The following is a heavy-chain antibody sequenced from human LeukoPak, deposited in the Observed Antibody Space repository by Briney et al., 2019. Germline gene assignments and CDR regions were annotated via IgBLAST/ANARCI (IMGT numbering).Heavy chain of an antibody. Sequence: PSETLSLTCTVSGGSISSSTYYWGWIRQPPGKGLEWIGSMYYSSGNTYYNPSLKSRVTISVDTSKNQFSLKLSSVTAADTAVYYCARDHWGVNKRPYNWFDPWGQGTLVTVSS. V-gene: IGHV4-39*07. D-gene: IGHD3-10*01. CDR3: ARDHWGVNKRPYNWFDP. J-gene: IGHJ5*02. CDR1: GGSISSSTYY. CDR2: MYYSSGNT.